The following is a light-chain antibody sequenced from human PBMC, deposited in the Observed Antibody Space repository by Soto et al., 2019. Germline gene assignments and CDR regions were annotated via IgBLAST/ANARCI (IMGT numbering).Light chain of an antibody. J-gene: IGLJ2*01. V-gene: IGLV2-8*01. CDR3: ASYAGNNDFVL. CDR2: EVS. Sequence: QSALTQPPSASGSPGQSVTISCTGTRSDVGGYYYVSWYQQHPGKAPKLIIYEVSKRPSGVPDRFSGSKSGNTASLTVSGLQAEDEADYFCASYAGNNDFVLFGGGTKLTVL. CDR1: RSDVGGYYY.